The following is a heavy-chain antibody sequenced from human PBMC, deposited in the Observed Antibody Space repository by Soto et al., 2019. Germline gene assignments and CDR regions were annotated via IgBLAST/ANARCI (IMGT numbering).Heavy chain of an antibody. CDR3: ARGRRLKYGSSERWFAP. D-gene: IGHD6-13*01. CDR2: INHSGST. V-gene: IGHV4-34*01. J-gene: IGHJ5*02. Sequence: SETLSLTCAVYGGSFSGYYWSWIRQPPGKGLEWIGEINHSGSTNYNPSLKSRVTISVDTSKNQFSLKLSSVTAADTAVYYCARGRRLKYGSSERWFAPGGQGTLVTVSS. CDR1: GGSFSGYY.